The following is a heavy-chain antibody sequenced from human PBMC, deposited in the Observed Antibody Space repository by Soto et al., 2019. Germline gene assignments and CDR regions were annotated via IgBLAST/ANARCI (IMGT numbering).Heavy chain of an antibody. CDR1: GFTFSSYG. Sequence: GGSLRLSCAASGFTFSSYGMNWVRQAPGKGLEWVSSISSSSSYIYYADSVKGRFTISRDNDKNSLYLQMNSLRAEDTAVYYCARGLSSSDAFDIWGQGTMVTVSS. CDR2: ISSSSSYI. D-gene: IGHD6-6*01. V-gene: IGHV3-21*01. J-gene: IGHJ3*02. CDR3: ARGLSSSDAFDI.